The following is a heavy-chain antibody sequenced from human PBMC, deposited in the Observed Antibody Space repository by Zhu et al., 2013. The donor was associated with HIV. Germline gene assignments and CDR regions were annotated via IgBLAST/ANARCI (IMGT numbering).Heavy chain of an antibody. D-gene: IGHD6-19*01. CDR3: ARGSGSGWHFDY. Sequence: QVQLVQSGAEVKKPGASVKVSCKASGYTFTGYYMHWVRQAPGQGLEWMGWINPNSGDTKYAQKFQGRVTMTRDTSISTAYMDLNRLRSDDTAVYYCARGSGSGWHFDYWGQGTLVTVSS. V-gene: IGHV1-2*02. CDR1: GYTFTGYY. CDR2: INPNSGDT. J-gene: IGHJ4*02.